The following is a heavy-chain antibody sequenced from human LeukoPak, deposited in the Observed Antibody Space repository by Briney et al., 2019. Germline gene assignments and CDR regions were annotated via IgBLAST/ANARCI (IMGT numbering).Heavy chain of an antibody. J-gene: IGHJ4*02. CDR1: GFSFSTHK. CDR2: ISYDGTKI. CDR3: VRGTGY. V-gene: IGHV3-30*14. Sequence: GGSLRLSCAASGFSFSTHKMNWVRQAPGKGLEWVAVISYDGTKIYYADSVKGRFTISRDNSKNTLYLQMSSLRADDTAVYYCVRGTGYWGQGTLVTVSS.